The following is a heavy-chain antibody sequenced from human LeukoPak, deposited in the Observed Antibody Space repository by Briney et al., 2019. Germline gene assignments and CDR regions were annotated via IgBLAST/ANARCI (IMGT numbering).Heavy chain of an antibody. CDR1: GFTFSGYA. D-gene: IGHD6-13*01. CDR2: ISYDGNGK. Sequence: GGSLRLSCAASGFTFSGYAMHWVRQAPGKGLEWVALISYDGNGKYYADSVKGRFTISRDNSKNTLYLQMNSLRAEDTGVYYCAKGRDSSSWYLVDYWGQGTLVTVSS. V-gene: IGHV3-30-3*01. CDR3: AKGRDSSSWYLVDY. J-gene: IGHJ4*02.